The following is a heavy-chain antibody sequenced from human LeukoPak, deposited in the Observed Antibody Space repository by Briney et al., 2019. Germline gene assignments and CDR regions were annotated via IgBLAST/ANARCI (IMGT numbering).Heavy chain of an antibody. CDR2: MNPNSGNT. CDR1: GYTFTSYD. CDR3: AVNQWLAPFDY. V-gene: IGHV1-8*01. Sequence: ASVTVSCKASGYTFTSYDINWVRQATGQGLEWMGWMNPNSGNTGYAQKFQGRVTITRNNSISTAYMELSSLRSEDTAVYYCAVNQWLAPFDYWGQGTLVTVSS. D-gene: IGHD6-19*01. J-gene: IGHJ4*02.